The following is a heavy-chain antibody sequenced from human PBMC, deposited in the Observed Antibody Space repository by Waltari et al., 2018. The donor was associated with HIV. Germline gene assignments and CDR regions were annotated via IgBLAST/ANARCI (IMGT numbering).Heavy chain of an antibody. CDR2: IDSSSSVV. D-gene: IGHD4-17*01. V-gene: IGHV3-48*01. J-gene: IGHJ4*02. CDR3: VRPATVTSDGFDY. CDR1: GFNFSDFT. Sequence: EMQLVESGGGLVQPGGSLRLSCAASGFNFSDFTMNWVRQAPGKGLEWVSYIDSSSSVVHYSDSVKGRFTISRDNAKRSLFLQMNSLRAEDTALYYCVRPATVTSDGFDYWGQGTLVTVSS.